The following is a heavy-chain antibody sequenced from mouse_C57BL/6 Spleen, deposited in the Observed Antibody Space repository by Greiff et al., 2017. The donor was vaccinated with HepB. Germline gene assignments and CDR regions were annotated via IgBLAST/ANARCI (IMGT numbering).Heavy chain of an antibody. CDR1: GYTFTSYW. J-gene: IGHJ2*01. CDR2: IDPSDSYT. Sequence: VQLQQSGAELVRPGTSVKLSCKTSGYTFTSYWMHWVKQRPGQGLEWIGVIDPSDSYTNYNQKFKGKATLPVDTSSSKAYMELSSLTSEDSAVYYCVRGWLLRDYLGQGTTLTVSS. CDR3: VRGWLLRDY. V-gene: IGHV1-59*01. D-gene: IGHD2-3*01.